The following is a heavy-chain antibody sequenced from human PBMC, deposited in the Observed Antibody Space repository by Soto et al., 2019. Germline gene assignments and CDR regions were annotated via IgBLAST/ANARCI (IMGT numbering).Heavy chain of an antibody. CDR3: ARGRGALTVISNWFDP. D-gene: IGHD2-21*01. Sequence: EVQLVESGGGLVQPGRSLRLSCEASGLTFEDYAMHWIRQAPGKGLEWVAGINWNSGSTGYAVSVKGRFTISRDNVNNSLHLEMSTLKAEDTAMYYCARGRGALTVISNWFDPWGQGTLVTVSS. V-gene: IGHV3-9*01. CDR2: INWNSGST. CDR1: GLTFEDYA. J-gene: IGHJ5*02.